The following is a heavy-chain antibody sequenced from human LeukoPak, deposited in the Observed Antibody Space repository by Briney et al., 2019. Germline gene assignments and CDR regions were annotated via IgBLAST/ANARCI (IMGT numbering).Heavy chain of an antibody. V-gene: IGHV3-30*04. J-gene: IGHJ4*02. Sequence: GGSLRLSCAASGFTFSSYAMHWVRQAPGKGLEWVAVISYDGSNKYYADSVKGRFTISRDNSKNTLYLQMNSLRAEDTAVYYCAREVPRGYSGYDYWGQGILVTVSS. CDR1: GFTFSSYA. CDR2: ISYDGSNK. CDR3: AREVPRGYSGYDY. D-gene: IGHD5-12*01.